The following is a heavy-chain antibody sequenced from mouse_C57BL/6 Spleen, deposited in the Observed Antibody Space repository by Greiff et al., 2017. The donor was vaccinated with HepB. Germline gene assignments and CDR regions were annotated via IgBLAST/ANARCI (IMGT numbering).Heavy chain of an antibody. D-gene: IGHD1-3*01. CDR3: SSSGSSRGDFDY. CDR2: IDPSDSYT. CDR1: GYTFTSYW. Sequence: QVQLQQPGAELVMPGASVKLSCKASGYTFTSYWMHWVKQRPGQGLEWIGEIDPSDSYTNYNQKFKGKSTLTVDKSSSTAYMQLSSLTSEDSAVYYCSSSGSSRGDFDYWGQGTTLTVSS. J-gene: IGHJ2*01. V-gene: IGHV1-69*01.